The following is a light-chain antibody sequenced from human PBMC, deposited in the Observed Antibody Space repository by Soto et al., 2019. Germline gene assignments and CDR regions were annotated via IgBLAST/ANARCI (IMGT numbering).Light chain of an antibody. CDR3: QQTYSAPPT. Sequence: DIHMTHSPSSLSASVGDRVTITCRASQIISTYLNWYQQRAGLAPRLLIYAASSLQSGVPPRFSGSGSGTDFTLTISSLQPEDSANYLCQQTYSAPPTFGQGNKLDXK. V-gene: IGKV1-39*01. CDR1: QIISTY. CDR2: AAS. J-gene: IGKJ1*01.